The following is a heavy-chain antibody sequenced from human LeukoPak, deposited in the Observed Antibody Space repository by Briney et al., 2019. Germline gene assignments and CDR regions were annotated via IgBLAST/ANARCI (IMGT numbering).Heavy chain of an antibody. CDR2: INHSGST. CDR1: GFTFSSYW. CDR3: ARGRGQRRYCSSTSCYHFDP. Sequence: SCAASGFTFSSYWMSWVRQAPGKGLEWVGEINHSGSTNYNPSLKSRVTISVDTSKNQFSLKLSSVTAADTAVYYCARGRGQRRYCSSTSCYHFDPWGQGTLVTVSS. V-gene: IGHV4-34*01. J-gene: IGHJ5*02. D-gene: IGHD2-2*01.